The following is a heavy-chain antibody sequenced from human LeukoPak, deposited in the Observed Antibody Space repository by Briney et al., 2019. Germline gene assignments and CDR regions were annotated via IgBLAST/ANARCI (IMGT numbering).Heavy chain of an antibody. D-gene: IGHD3-10*01. Sequence: SETLSLTCTISGGSISSGSYHWSWIRQPAGKGLEWIGHIYISGSTNYNPSLKSRVTISVDTSKNQFSLKLSSVTAADTAVYYCARRTGIPRGAFDIWGQGTMVTVSS. V-gene: IGHV4-61*10. CDR1: GGSISSGSYH. CDR2: IYISGST. J-gene: IGHJ3*02. CDR3: ARRTGIPRGAFDI.